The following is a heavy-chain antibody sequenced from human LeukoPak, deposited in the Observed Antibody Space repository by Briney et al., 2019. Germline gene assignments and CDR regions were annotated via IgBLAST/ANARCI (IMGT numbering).Heavy chain of an antibody. J-gene: IGHJ4*02. CDR2: IQISGST. Sequence: SETLSLTCTVSGGSISSYYCSWIRQPAGKGLEWIGRIQISGSTNYNPSLKSRVTMSVDTSKNQFSLKLSSVTAADTAVYYCASGGVAGRWPLDYWGQGTLVTVSS. V-gene: IGHV4-4*07. CDR1: GGSISSYY. D-gene: IGHD6-19*01. CDR3: ASGGVAGRWPLDY.